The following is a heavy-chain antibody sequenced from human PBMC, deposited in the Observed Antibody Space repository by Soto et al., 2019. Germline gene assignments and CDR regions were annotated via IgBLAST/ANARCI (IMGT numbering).Heavy chain of an antibody. CDR2: ISYDGSNK. CDR1: VFTFSSYG. CDR3: YGNYYDSSGYHWFEP. V-gene: IGHV3-30*03. Sequence: VGSLRLSCASSVFTFSSYGMHCVRHSPGKWLEWVAVISYDGSNKYYADSVKGRFTISRDNSKNTLYLQMNSLRAEDTAVYYCYGNYYDSSGYHWFEPWGQGTLVIVSS. J-gene: IGHJ5*02. D-gene: IGHD3-22*01.